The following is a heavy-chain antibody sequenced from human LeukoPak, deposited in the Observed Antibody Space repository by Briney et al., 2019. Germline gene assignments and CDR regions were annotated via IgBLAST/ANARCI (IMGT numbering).Heavy chain of an antibody. Sequence: GGSLRLSCAASGFTFSSYGMHWVRQAPGKGLEWVAVISYDGSNKYYADSVKGRFTISRDNSKNTLYLQMNSLRAEDTAVYYCAKQAYYGSGHWGMRAFDIWGQGTMVTVSS. V-gene: IGHV3-30*18. D-gene: IGHD3-10*01. CDR3: AKQAYYGSGHWGMRAFDI. CDR2: ISYDGSNK. J-gene: IGHJ3*02. CDR1: GFTFSSYG.